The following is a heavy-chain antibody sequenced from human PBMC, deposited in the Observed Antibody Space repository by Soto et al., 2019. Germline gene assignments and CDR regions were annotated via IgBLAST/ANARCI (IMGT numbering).Heavy chain of an antibody. J-gene: IGHJ4*02. CDR2: IYYSGST. Sequence: SETLSLTCTVSGGSISSYYWSWIRQPPGKGLEWIGYIYYSGSTNYNPSLKSRVTISVDTSKNQFSLKLSSVTAADTAVYYCARGGITGTTHFDYWGQGTLVTVSS. CDR1: GGSISSYY. V-gene: IGHV4-59*01. D-gene: IGHD1-7*01. CDR3: ARGGITGTTHFDY.